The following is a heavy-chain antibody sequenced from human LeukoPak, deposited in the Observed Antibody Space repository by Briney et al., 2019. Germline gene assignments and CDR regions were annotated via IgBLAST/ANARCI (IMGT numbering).Heavy chain of an antibody. D-gene: IGHD3-22*01. CDR2: ISSSSSYI. J-gene: IGHJ4*02. Sequence: GGSLRLSCAASGFTFSSYSMNGVRHAPGKGLEWVSSISSSSSYIYYADSVKGRFTIYRDNAKNSLYLQMNSLRAEDTAVYYCARSHMYYYDSSGYLASDYWGQGTLVTVSS. CDR1: GFTFSSYS. V-gene: IGHV3-21*01. CDR3: ARSHMYYYDSSGYLASDY.